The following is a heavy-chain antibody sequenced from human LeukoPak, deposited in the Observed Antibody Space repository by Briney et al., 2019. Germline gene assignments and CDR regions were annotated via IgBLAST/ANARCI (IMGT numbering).Heavy chain of an antibody. CDR1: GDSISSGSSY. J-gene: IGHJ3*02. D-gene: IGHD2-21*02. Sequence: SQTLSLTCTVSGDSISSGSSYWTWIRQPAGKGLEWIGRIYTSGSTINNPSLKNTNYNPSLKSRLTMSVDRSKNQFSLKMTSVTAADTAMYYCARDTALWTFDIWGQGTMVTVSS. V-gene: IGHV4-61*02. CDR3: ARDTALWTFDI. CDR2: IYTSGSTINNPSLKNT.